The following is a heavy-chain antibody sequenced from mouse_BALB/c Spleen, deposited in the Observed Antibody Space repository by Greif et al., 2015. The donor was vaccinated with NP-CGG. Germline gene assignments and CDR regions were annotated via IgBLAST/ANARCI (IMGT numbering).Heavy chain of an antibody. Sequence: VQLQQSGAELVKPGPSVKLSCTASGFNIKDTYMHWVKQRPEQGLEWIGRIDPANGNTKYDPKFQGKATITADTSSNTAYLQLSSLTSEDTAVYYCALYYYGSSGFDYWGQGTTLTVSS. V-gene: IGHV14-3*02. J-gene: IGHJ2*01. CDR1: GFNIKDTY. CDR2: IDPANGNT. D-gene: IGHD1-1*01. CDR3: ALYYYGSSGFDY.